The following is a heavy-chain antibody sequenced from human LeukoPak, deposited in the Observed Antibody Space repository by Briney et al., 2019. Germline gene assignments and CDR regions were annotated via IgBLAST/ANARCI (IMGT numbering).Heavy chain of an antibody. Sequence: GGSLRLSCAASGFTFSGSAMHWVRQASGKGLEWVGRIRSKANSYATAYAASVKGRFTISRDDSKHTAYLQMNSLKTEDTAVYYCTRPGHDNWFDPWGQGTLVTVSS. CDR1: GFTFSGSA. J-gene: IGHJ5*02. CDR3: TRPGHDNWFDP. CDR2: IRSKANSYAT. V-gene: IGHV3-73*01.